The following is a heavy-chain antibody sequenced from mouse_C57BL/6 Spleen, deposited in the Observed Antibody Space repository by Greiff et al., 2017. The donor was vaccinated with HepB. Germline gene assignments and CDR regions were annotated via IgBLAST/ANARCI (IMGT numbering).Heavy chain of an antibody. V-gene: IGHV1-78*01. CDR2: IYPRDGST. J-gene: IGHJ3*01. CDR1: GYTFTDHT. Sequence: VQLQESDAELVQPGASVKISCKASGYTFTDHTIHWMKQRPEQGLEWIGYIYPRDGSTKYNEKFRGKATLTVDKSSSTAYMQLNSLTSEASAVYFCAGPPFFAYWGQGTLVTVSA. CDR3: AGPPFFAY.